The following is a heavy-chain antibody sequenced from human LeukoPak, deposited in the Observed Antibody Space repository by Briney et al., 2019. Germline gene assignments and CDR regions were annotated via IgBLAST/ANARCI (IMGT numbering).Heavy chain of an antibody. CDR2: IYTSGST. Sequence: PSETLSLTCTVSGGSIIFYYWSWIRQPAGKGLEWIGRIYTSGSTNYNPSLKSRVTISLDKSKNQFSLKLSSVTAADTAVYYCARGTYYDSTAYYWFDPWGQGTLVTVSS. D-gene: IGHD3-22*01. J-gene: IGHJ5*02. CDR1: GGSIIFYY. CDR3: ARGTYYDSTAYYWFDP. V-gene: IGHV4-4*07.